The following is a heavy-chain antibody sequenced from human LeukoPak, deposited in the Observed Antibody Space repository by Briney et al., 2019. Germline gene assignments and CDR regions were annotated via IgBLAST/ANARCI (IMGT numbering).Heavy chain of an antibody. V-gene: IGHV1-69*01. CDR3: ARDGFVRDGSSGYWYFDL. D-gene: IGHD5-24*01. Sequence: SVKVSCKASGGTFGSSVISWVRQAPGQRLEWMGGIIPIFGTPNYGQKFQGRVTFTADESTSTAYMELSSLRSDDTAFYYCARDGFVRDGSSGYWYFDLWGRGTLVTVSS. CDR1: GGTFGSSV. CDR2: IIPIFGTP. J-gene: IGHJ2*01.